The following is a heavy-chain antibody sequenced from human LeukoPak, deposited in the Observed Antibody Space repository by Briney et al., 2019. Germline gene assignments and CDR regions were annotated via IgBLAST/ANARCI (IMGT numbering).Heavy chain of an antibody. J-gene: IGHJ4*02. CDR2: ISSNGGST. Sequence: QPGGSLRLSCAAAGFTFSSFAMHWVRQAPGRGLEFVSAISSNGGSTNYADSVKGRFSISRDNSKNTVYLQMGSLRAEDMAVYYCASMQGKTPTYSFGYWGQGTLVTVSS. D-gene: IGHD2-21*01. CDR3: ASMQGKTPTYSFGY. CDR1: GFTFSSFA. V-gene: IGHV3-64*02.